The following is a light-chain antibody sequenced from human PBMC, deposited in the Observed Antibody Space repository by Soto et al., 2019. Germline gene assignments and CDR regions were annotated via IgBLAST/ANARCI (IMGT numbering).Light chain of an antibody. CDR1: QSVSSN. CDR3: QQYAYMWT. J-gene: IGKJ1*01. CDR2: GAS. V-gene: IGKV3D-15*01. Sequence: EIVITQSPATLSVPPGERATLSCRASQSVSSNLAWYQQKPGQAPRLLISGASKRATGIPDRFSGSGSGTDFTLTIDRLEPEDFAVYHCQQYAYMWTFGQGTKVDIK.